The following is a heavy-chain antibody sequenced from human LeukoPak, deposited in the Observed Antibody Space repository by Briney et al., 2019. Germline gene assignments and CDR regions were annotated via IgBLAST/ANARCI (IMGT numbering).Heavy chain of an antibody. CDR3: ARAGQSDY. Sequence: GGSLRLSCAASGFTFSDYYMTWIRQAPGKGLEWVSSISGGSRTINYADSVKGRFTTSRDNAKNSLYLQVNSLRAEDTAVYYRARAGQSDYWGQGTLVTVSS. CDR2: ISGGSRTI. CDR1: GFTFSDYY. V-gene: IGHV3-11*01. J-gene: IGHJ4*02.